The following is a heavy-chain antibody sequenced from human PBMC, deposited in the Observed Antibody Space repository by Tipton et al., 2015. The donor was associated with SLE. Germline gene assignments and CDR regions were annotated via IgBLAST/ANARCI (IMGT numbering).Heavy chain of an antibody. Sequence: TLSLTCTVSGGSISSHYWSWIRQPPGKGLEWIGYIYYSGSTNYNPSLKSRVTISVDTSKNQFSLKLSSVTAADTAVYYCATGYSSSWYLEAIDYWGQGTLVTVSS. V-gene: IGHV4-59*11. CDR1: GGSISSHY. CDR2: IYYSGST. J-gene: IGHJ4*02. D-gene: IGHD6-13*01. CDR3: ATGYSSSWYLEAIDY.